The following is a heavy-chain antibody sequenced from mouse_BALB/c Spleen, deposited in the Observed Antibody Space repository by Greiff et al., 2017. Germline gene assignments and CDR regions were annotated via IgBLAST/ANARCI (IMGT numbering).Heavy chain of an antibody. J-gene: IGHJ2*01. V-gene: IGHV1-87*01. D-gene: IGHD2-4*01. CDR2: IYPGDGDT. Sequence: VQLQQSGAELARPGASVKLSCKASGYTFTSYWMQWVKQRPGQGLEWIGAIYPGDGDTRYTQKFKGKATLTADKSSSTAYMQLSSLASEDSAVYYCARWTMTPFDYWGQGTTLTVSS. CDR3: ARWTMTPFDY. CDR1: GYTFTSYW.